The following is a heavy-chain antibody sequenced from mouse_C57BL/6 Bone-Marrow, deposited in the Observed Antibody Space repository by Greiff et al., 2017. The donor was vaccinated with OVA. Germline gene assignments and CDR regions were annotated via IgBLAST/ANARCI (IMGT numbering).Heavy chain of an antibody. CDR3: AREGYGSSYVGFAD. J-gene: IGHJ3*01. V-gene: IGHV3-6*01. Sequence: VQLKESGPGLVKPSQSLSLTCSVTGYSITSGYYWNWIRQFPGNKLEWMGYISYDGSNNYNPSLKNRISITRDTSKNQFFLKLNSVTTEDTATYYCAREGYGSSYVGFADWGQGTLVTVSA. D-gene: IGHD1-1*01. CDR1: GYSITSGYY. CDR2: ISYDGSN.